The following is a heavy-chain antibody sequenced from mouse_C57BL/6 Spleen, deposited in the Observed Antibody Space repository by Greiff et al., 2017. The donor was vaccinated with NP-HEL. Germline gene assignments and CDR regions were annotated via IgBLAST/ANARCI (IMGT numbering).Heavy chain of an antibody. CDR3: ARIKKIVATYFDD. Sequence: VQLQQSGAELVKAGASVKMSCKASGYTFTSYWMHWVKQRLGQGLEWFAETNPTNGRTYYNEKFKSKATLTVDKSSSTASMLLSGPTFEDSAVYYCARIKKIVATYFDDWGQGTTLTVSS. J-gene: IGHJ2*01. D-gene: IGHD1-1*01. CDR2: TNPTNGRT. V-gene: IGHV1S81*02. CDR1: GYTFTSYW.